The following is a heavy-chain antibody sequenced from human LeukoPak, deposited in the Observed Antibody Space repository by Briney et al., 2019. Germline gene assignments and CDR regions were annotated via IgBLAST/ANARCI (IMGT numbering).Heavy chain of an antibody. Sequence: GGSLRLSCAASGFTFSSYAMSWVRQAPGKGLEWVSAIRGSGGSTYYADSVKGRFTISRDNSKNTLYLQMNGLRAEDTAVYYCAKDLRAGYDFWSGYYAFDIWGQGTMVTVSS. D-gene: IGHD3-3*01. CDR1: GFTFSSYA. V-gene: IGHV3-23*01. CDR3: AKDLRAGYDFWSGYYAFDI. CDR2: IRGSGGST. J-gene: IGHJ3*02.